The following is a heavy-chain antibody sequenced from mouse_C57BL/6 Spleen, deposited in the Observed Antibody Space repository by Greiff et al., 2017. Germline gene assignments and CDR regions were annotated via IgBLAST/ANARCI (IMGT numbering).Heavy chain of an antibody. CDR3: ARRGITAVGY. V-gene: IGHV1-50*01. J-gene: IGHJ2*01. CDR1: GYTFTSYW. Sequence: VQLQQPGAELVKPGASVKLSCKASGYTFTSYWMQWVKQRPGQGLEWIGEIDPSDSYTNYNQKFKGKATLTVDTSSSTAYMQLSSLTSADSAVDYCARRGITAVGYWGQGTTLTVSS. CDR2: IDPSDSYT. D-gene: IGHD1-1*01.